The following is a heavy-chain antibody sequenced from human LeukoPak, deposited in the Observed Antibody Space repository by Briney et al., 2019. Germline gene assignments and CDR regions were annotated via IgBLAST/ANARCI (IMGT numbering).Heavy chain of an antibody. CDR2: ISAYNGNT. CDR3: ARDDSDMTPCDY. CDR1: GYTFTSYG. D-gene: IGHD2-15*01. Sequence: ASVKASCKASGYTFTSYGISWVRQAPGQGLEWMGWISAYNGNTNYAQKLQGRVTMTTDTSTSTAYMELRSLRSDDTAVYYCARDDSDMTPCDYWGQGTLVTVSS. J-gene: IGHJ4*02. V-gene: IGHV1-18*04.